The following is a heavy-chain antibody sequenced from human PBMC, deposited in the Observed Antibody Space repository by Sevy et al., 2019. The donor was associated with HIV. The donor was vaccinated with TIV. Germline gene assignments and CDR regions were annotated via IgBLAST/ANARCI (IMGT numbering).Heavy chain of an antibody. J-gene: IGHJ4*02. CDR1: GFTFGTYA. D-gene: IGHD3-22*01. V-gene: IGHV3-23*01. CDR2: MTGSGGTT. Sequence: GGSLRLSCAASGFTFGTYAMSWVRQAPGKGLEWVSTMTGSGGTTYYADSVKGRFTISRDNSKNTLYLQMNSLRAEDTAVYYCAKAVYGSNVVVTNGFDYWGQGTLVTVSS. CDR3: AKAVYGSNVVVTNGFDY.